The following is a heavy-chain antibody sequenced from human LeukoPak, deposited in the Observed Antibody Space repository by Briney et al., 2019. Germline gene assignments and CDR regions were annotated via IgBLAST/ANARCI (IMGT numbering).Heavy chain of an antibody. D-gene: IGHD6-19*01. CDR2: NSNSGGT. V-gene: IGHV1-2*02. J-gene: IGHJ4*02. Sequence: GASVKVSCKASGYTFSGYYMHWVRQAPGQGLEWMGWNSNSGGTNYAQKFQGGVTMTRDTSISTTYMELTSLKSDDTAVYYCARDLAGDGLSYFDYWGQGTLVTVSS. CDR3: ARDLAGDGLSYFDY. CDR1: GYTFSGYY.